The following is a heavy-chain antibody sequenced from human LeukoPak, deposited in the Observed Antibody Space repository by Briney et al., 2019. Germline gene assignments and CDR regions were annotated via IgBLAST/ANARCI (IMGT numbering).Heavy chain of an antibody. CDR2: IYISGRI. CDR3: AIQGITGTEFDP. D-gene: IGHD1/OR15-1a*01. CDR1: GGSISSYY. Sequence: PSETLSLTCTVSGGSISSYYWSWIRQPAGKGLEWIGRIYISGRINYNPSLKSRVTISVDKSKNQFSLKLSSVTAADTAVYHCAIQGITGTEFDPWGQGTLVTVSS. V-gene: IGHV4-4*07. J-gene: IGHJ5*02.